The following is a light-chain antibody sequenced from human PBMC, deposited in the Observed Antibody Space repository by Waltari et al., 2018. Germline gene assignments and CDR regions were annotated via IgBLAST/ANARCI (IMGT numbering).Light chain of an antibody. CDR2: EVN. CDR3: TSYAGNNKVV. Sequence: QSALPQPPSASGSPGQSVTITRTGANSAVGAYNDLSWYQQHPGKAPKVIIFEVNQRPSGVPDRFSGSKSGNTASLTVSGLQAEDEADYYCTSYAGNNKVVFGGGTSLTVL. CDR1: NSAVGAYND. J-gene: IGLJ2*01. V-gene: IGLV2-8*01.